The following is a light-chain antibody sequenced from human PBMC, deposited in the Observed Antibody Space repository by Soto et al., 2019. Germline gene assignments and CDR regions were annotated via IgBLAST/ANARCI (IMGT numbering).Light chain of an antibody. CDR3: QQYGSSPRT. CDR1: QSVSGSY. CDR2: GAS. J-gene: IGKJ1*01. Sequence: EIVLTQSPGTLSLSPGERATLSCRASQSVSGSYLAWYQQKPGQPPRLLIYGASSRATGIPDRFSGSGSRTDFTLTISRLEPEDFAVYYRQQYGSSPRTFGQGTKVAIK. V-gene: IGKV3-20*01.